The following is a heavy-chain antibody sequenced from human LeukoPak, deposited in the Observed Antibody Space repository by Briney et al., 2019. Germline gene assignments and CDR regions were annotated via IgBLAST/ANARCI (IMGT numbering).Heavy chain of an antibody. CDR1: GFTFSSYA. D-gene: IGHD2-2*01. CDR2: ISGSGGST. Sequence: GGSLRLSCAASGFTFSSYAMSWGRQAPGKGLEWVSAISGSGGSTYYADSVKGRFIISRDNSKNTLYLQMNSLRAEDTAVYYCVTGAEKYQLPLLYYYYGMDVWGQGTTVTVSS. V-gene: IGHV3-23*01. CDR3: VTGAEKYQLPLLYYYYGMDV. J-gene: IGHJ6*02.